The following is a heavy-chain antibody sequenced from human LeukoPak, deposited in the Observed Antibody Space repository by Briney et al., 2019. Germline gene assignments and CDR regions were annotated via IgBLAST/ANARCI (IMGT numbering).Heavy chain of an antibody. CDR1: GDSISTYY. Sequence: SETLSLTCTISGDSISTYYWSWIRQPAGEGLEWIGRISTSGSTNYNPPLKSRVTMSVDTSKNQFSLKMKSVTAADTAVYYCARVARGWNYVDYWGQGTLVTVSS. J-gene: IGHJ4*02. CDR3: ARVARGWNYVDY. CDR2: ISTSGST. D-gene: IGHD6-19*01. V-gene: IGHV4-4*07.